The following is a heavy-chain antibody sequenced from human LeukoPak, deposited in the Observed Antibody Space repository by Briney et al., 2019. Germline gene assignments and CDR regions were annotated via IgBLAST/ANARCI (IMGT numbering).Heavy chain of an antibody. D-gene: IGHD3-9*01. CDR1: GFTFSRHY. V-gene: IGHV3-7*01. CDR2: IKQDGSET. CDR3: ARESRLATGGDASDI. Sequence: PGGSLRLSCLASGFTFSRHYMAWVRQAPGKGLEWVANIKQDGSETFYADSVKGRITISRDNAENSLYLQITSLRVEDTAVYYCARESRLATGGDASDIWGQGTMVTVSS. J-gene: IGHJ3*02.